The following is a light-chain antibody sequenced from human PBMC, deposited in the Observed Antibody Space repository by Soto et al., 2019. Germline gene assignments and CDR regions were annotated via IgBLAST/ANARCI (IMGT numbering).Light chain of an antibody. V-gene: IGKV1-27*01. CDR1: QGISTY. J-gene: IGKJ1*01. CDR3: QNYNTAPWT. Sequence: DIQMTQSPSSLSASVGDRVTITCRASQGISTYLAWYQQKPGKVPKLLIYAASTLQSGVPSRFSGSGSGADFTLSISSLQPEDVATYYCQNYNTAPWTFGQGTKLEIK. CDR2: AAS.